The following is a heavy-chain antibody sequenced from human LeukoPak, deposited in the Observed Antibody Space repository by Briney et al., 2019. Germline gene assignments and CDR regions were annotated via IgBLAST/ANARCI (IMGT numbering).Heavy chain of an antibody. V-gene: IGHV3-9*01. J-gene: IGHJ6*02. CDR2: ISWNSGSI. CDR3: ARDRVRGCSGGSCYYYGMDV. CDR1: GFTFDDYA. Sequence: GGSLRLSCAASGFTFDDYAMHWVRQAPGKGLEWVSGISWNSGSIGYADSVKGRFTISRDNSKNTLYLQMNSLRAEDTAVYYCARDRVRGCSGGSCYYYGMDVWGQGTTVTVSS. D-gene: IGHD2-15*01.